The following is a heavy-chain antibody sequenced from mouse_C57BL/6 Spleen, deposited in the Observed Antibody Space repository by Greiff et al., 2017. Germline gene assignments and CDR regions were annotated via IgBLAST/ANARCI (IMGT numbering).Heavy chain of an antibody. V-gene: IGHV1-59*01. CDR3: ARGGYCDY. CDR1: GYTFTSSW. J-gene: IGHJ2*01. Sequence: QVQLQQPGAELVRPGTSVKLSCKASGYTFTSSWMHWVKQRPGQGLEWIGGIDPSDSYTNYNQKFKVKATLTVDTSSSTAYMQLSSLTSADSAVDYCARGGYCDYWGKGTTLTVSS. CDR2: IDPSDSYT.